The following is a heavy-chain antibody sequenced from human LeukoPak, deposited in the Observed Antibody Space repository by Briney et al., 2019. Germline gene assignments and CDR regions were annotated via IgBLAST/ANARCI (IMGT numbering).Heavy chain of an antibody. CDR2: IWYDGSNI. J-gene: IGHJ4*02. CDR1: GISFSSHD. CDR3: ARARNDYDSNGFSLLDY. V-gene: IGHV3-33*01. Sequence: GGSLRLSCAASGISFSSHDMHWVRQAPGKGLEWVAVIWYDGSNIYYADSVKGRFTISRDNSKNTLYLQMNSLRAEDTALYYCARARNDYDSNGFSLLDYWGQGTLVTVSS. D-gene: IGHD3-22*01.